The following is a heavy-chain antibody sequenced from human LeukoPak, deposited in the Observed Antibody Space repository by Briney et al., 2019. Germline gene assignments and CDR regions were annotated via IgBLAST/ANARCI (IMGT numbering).Heavy chain of an antibody. CDR1: GGSISSYY. D-gene: IGHD2-2*01. CDR3: ARYHCDRTACYNFDF. CDR2: IYYSGST. V-gene: IGHV4-59*01. Sequence: SETLSLTCTVSGGSISSYYWSWIRQPPGKGLEWIGYIYYSGSTNYNPSLKSRVTISVDTSKNQFSLKLSSLTAVDTAVYYCARYHCDRTACYNFDFWGQGTLVTVSS. J-gene: IGHJ4*02.